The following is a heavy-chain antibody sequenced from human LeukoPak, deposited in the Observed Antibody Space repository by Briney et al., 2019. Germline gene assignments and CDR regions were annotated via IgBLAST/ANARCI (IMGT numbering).Heavy chain of an antibody. CDR2: FSAYNGNT. CDR3: ARGVAGTEGLFEY. CDR1: GYTFTNYG. V-gene: IGHV1-18*01. D-gene: IGHD6-19*01. Sequence: ASVKVSCKASGYTFTNYGITWVRQAPGQGLEWMGWFSAYNGNTNYAQKLQDRVTMTTDTSTNTAYMELRSLRSDDTAVYFCARGVAGTEGLFEYWGQGTLVTASS. J-gene: IGHJ4*02.